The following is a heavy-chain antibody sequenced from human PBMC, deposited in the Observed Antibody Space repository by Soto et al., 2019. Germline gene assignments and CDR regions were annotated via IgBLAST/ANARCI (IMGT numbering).Heavy chain of an antibody. V-gene: IGHV2-70*11. CDR3: ARTDFDAAHFYY. J-gene: IGHJ4*02. D-gene: IGHD3-3*01. Sequence: SGPTLVKPTQTLTLTCTFSGFSLSTSGMCVSWIRQPPGKALEWLARFDWDDDKYYSPSLKTELTISNDTSKNQVVLTMTNMDPVDTATYYCARTDFDAAHFYYWGQGTLVTVSS. CDR1: GFSLSTSGMC. CDR2: FDWDDDK.